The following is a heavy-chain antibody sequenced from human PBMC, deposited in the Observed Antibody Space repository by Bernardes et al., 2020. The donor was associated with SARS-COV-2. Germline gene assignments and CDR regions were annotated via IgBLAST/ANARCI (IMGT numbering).Heavy chain of an antibody. J-gene: IGHJ4*02. V-gene: IGHV1-2*02. Sequence: ASVQVSCKASGYTFSAYYMHWLRQAPGQGLEWMGCINPNSGDTRIPQTFQGRVTMTRDTSISTGYMELSRLRSDATAVYYCSRDVLGSRSKYCDCWGQGSLVTVSS. CDR3: SRDVLGSRSKYCDC. CDR2: INPNSGDT. CDR1: GYTFSAYY. D-gene: IGHD2-15*01.